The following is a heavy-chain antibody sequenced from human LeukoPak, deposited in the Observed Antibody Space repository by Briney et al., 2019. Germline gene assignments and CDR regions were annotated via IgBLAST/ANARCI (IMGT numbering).Heavy chain of an antibody. J-gene: IGHJ4*02. V-gene: IGHV3-30-3*01. CDR1: GLRISSYT. D-gene: IGHD1-26*01. CDR2: ISYDESNK. Sequence: PGRSLRLSCAPAGLRISSYTKDWVRQAPGKGLEWVALISYDESNKYYGDSVKGRFTISRDNSKNTLYLQMNTLRAEDTAVYYCARVRYSGSYPGVFEYWGQGTLVTVSS. CDR3: ARVRYSGSYPGVFEY.